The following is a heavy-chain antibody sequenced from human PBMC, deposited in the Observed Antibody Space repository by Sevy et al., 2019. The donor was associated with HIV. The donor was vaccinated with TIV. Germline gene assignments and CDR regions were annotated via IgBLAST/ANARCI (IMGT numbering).Heavy chain of an antibody. CDR2: INPNNGGT. CDR1: GYSFTGYY. CDR3: ARAPVYCRGGNCYPYHFDY. Sequence: ASVKVSCKASGYSFTGYYIHWVRQAPGQGLEWMGWINPNNGGTNYAQELQGRVTMTRETSISTVYMELSRLKSDDTAIYYCARAPVYCRGGNCYPYHFDYWGQGTLVTVSS. J-gene: IGHJ4*02. V-gene: IGHV1-2*02. D-gene: IGHD2-15*01.